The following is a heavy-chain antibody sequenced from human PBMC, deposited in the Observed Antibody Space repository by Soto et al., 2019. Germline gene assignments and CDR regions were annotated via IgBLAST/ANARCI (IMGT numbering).Heavy chain of an antibody. CDR2: FDPEDGET. J-gene: IGHJ5*02. CDR1: GYTLTELS. Sequence: ASVKVSCKVSGYTLTELSMHWVRQAPGKGLEWMGGFDPEDGETIYAQKFQGRVTMTEDTSTDTAYMELSSLRSEDTAVYYCATVSTIFGVVIMRSEGDNWFDPWGQGTRVTGLL. D-gene: IGHD3-3*01. CDR3: ATVSTIFGVVIMRSEGDNWFDP. V-gene: IGHV1-24*01.